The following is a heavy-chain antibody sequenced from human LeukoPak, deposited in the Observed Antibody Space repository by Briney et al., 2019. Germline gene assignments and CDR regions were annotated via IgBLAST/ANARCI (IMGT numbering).Heavy chain of an antibody. D-gene: IGHD3-10*01. CDR3: AKDLWFGESWD. CDR1: GFTFSNSW. Sequence: SGGSLRLSCAASGFTFSNSWMSWVRQAPGKGLEWVASIKQDGSEDSYVDSVKGRFTISRDNSENTLYLQMNSLRAEDTAVYYCAKDLWFGESWDWGQGTLVTVSS. J-gene: IGHJ4*02. V-gene: IGHV3-7*01. CDR2: IKQDGSED.